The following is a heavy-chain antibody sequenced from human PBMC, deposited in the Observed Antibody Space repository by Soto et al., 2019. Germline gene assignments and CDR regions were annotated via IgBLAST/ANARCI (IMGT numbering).Heavy chain of an antibody. CDR3: AKDRYGDYVYED. J-gene: IGHJ4*02. Sequence: PGGSLRLSCAASGFSFSSYAMNWVRQAPGKGLEWVSAIIGSGGSTYYADSVKGRFTISRDNSKNTLYLQMNSLRAEDTAVYYCAKDRYGDYVYEDWGQGTQVTVS. CDR2: IIGSGGST. D-gene: IGHD4-17*01. CDR1: GFSFSSYA. V-gene: IGHV3-23*01.